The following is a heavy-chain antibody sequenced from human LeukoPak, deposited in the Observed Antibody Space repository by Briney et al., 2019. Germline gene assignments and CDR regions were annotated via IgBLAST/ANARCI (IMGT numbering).Heavy chain of an antibody. V-gene: IGHV3-20*04. CDR3: ARADSGSYPWAFDI. J-gene: IGHJ3*02. Sequence: PGGSLRLSCAASGFTFDDYGMSWVRQAPGKGLEWVSGINWNGGSTGYADSVKGRFTISRDNAKNSLYLQMNSLRAEDTALYYCARADSGSYPWAFDIWGQGTMVTVSS. CDR1: GFTFDDYG. D-gene: IGHD1-26*01. CDR2: INWNGGST.